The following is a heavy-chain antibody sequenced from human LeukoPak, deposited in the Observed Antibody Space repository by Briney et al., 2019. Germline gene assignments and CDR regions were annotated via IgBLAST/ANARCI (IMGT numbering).Heavy chain of an antibody. D-gene: IGHD2-15*01. V-gene: IGHV1-18*01. CDR3: ARDPLHARYCSGGSCYLGRY. CDR2: ISAYNGNT. CDR1: GYTFTNYG. J-gene: IGHJ4*02. Sequence: SVKVSCKASGYTFTNYGISWVRQAPGQGLEWMGWISAYNGNTNYAQKLQGRVTMTTDTSTTTAYMELRSLRSDDTAVYYCARDPLHARYCSGGSCYLGRYWGQGTLVTVSS.